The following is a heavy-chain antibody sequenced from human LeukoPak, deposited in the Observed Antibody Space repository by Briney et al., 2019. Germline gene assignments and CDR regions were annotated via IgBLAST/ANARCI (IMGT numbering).Heavy chain of an antibody. CDR2: IYYSGST. CDR1: GGSISTYY. D-gene: IGHD3-3*01. Sequence: PSETLSLTCTVSGGSISTYYWSWIRQPPGKGLEWVGYIYYSGSTNYNPSLKSRVTISVDTSKNQFSLQLSSVTAADTAVYYCARVRGDTYEDSWGQETLVTV. J-gene: IGHJ5*01. V-gene: IGHV4-59*01. CDR3: ARVRGDTYEDS.